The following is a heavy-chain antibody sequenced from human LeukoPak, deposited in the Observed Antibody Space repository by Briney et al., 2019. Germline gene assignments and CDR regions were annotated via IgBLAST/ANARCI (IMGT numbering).Heavy chain of an antibody. CDR2: INPNSGGT. D-gene: IGHD6-13*01. Sequence: EASVKVSCKASGYTFTSYYMHWVRQAPGQGLEWMGWINPNSGGTNYAQKFQGRVTMTRDTSISTAYMELSRLRSDDTAVYYCARDFRYSSSWYKWFDPWGQGTLVTVSS. CDR1: GYTFTSYY. V-gene: IGHV1-2*02. J-gene: IGHJ5*02. CDR3: ARDFRYSSSWYKWFDP.